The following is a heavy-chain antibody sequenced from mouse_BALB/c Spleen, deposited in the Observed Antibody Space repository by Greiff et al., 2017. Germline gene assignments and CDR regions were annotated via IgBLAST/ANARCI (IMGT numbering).Heavy chain of an antibody. CDR1: GFSLTSYG. Sequence: VMLVESGPGLVQPSQSLSITCTVSGFSLTSYGVYWVRQSPGKGLEWLGVIWSGGSTDYNADFISRLSISKDNSKSQVFFKLNSLQANDTAIYYCASYYHGRSPCFAYWGQGTLVTVSA. D-gene: IGHD1-1*01. CDR3: ASYYHGRSPCFAY. J-gene: IGHJ3*01. V-gene: IGHV2-2*02. CDR2: IWSGGST.